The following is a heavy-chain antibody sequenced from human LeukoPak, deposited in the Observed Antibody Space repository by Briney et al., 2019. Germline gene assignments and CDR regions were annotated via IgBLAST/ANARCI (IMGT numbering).Heavy chain of an antibody. D-gene: IGHD4-17*01. Sequence: KTSETLSLTCAVSGGSISSNSYYWGWIRQPPGKGLEWIGSIYYSGSTYYNPSLKSRVTISVDTSKNQFSLKLSSVTAADTAVYYCARDGRYDYGDDYIGRRTGDYWGQGTLVTVSS. V-gene: IGHV4-39*07. CDR2: IYYSGST. J-gene: IGHJ4*02. CDR1: GGSISSNSYY. CDR3: ARDGRYDYGDDYIGRRTGDY.